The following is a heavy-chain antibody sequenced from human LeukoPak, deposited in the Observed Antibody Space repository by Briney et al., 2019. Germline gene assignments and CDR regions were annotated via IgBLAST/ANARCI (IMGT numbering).Heavy chain of an antibody. D-gene: IGHD4-23*01. CDR2: IIPIFGNA. Sequence: VSVSCTDFGGTVTSFAISWVRQCAGLGLKWMGGIIPIFGNANSEQNFQGRVTITTDESTSTAYMELSSLRSEDTGVYYCARGTTVVNMDYWGQGPLVTVSS. CDR3: ARGTTVVNMDY. CDR1: GGTVTSFA. J-gene: IGHJ4*02. V-gene: IGHV1-69*05.